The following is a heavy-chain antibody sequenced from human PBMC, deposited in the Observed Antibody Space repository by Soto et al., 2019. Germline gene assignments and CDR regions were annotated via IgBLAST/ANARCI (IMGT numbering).Heavy chain of an antibody. CDR3: TTEPLGYCSSSTCYDYSDL. Sequence: GGSLRLSCAVSEFTFSNAWMSWVRQAPGKGLEWVGRIKSKTDGGTTDYGAPVKGRFFISRDDSKDTLFLQMDSLKTEDTAVYYCTTEPLGYCSSSTCYDYSDLWGEGA. CDR1: EFTFSNAW. D-gene: IGHD2-2*01. J-gene: IGHJ4*02. CDR2: IKSKTDGGTT. V-gene: IGHV3-15*01.